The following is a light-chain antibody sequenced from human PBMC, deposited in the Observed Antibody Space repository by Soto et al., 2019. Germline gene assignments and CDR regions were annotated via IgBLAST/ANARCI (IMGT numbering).Light chain of an antibody. CDR1: QKISKW. CDR3: QQYKSFFWT. J-gene: IGKJ1*01. V-gene: IGKV1-5*03. CDR2: EAS. Sequence: DIQMTQSPSTLSASVGDSVTITCRAGQKISKWLDWYQQKPGEAPNLLIYEASILESGVPSRFSGSGSGTEFTLTISSLQPDDFATYYCQQYKSFFWTFGQGTKLEIK.